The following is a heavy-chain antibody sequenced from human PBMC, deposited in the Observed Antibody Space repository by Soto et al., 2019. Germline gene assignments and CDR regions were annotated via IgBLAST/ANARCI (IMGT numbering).Heavy chain of an antibody. D-gene: IGHD5-12*01. J-gene: IGHJ4*02. CDR3: AKKEGIVATRNSWFDY. CDR1: GYSFTSYW. CDR2: IYPGDSDT. Sequence: EVQLVQSGAEVKKPGESLKISCKGSGYSFTSYWIGWVRQMPGKGLEWMGIIYPGDSDTRYSPSFQGQVTISADRSISTAYLQWSSLKASDTAIYYCAKKEGIVATRNSWFDYWGQGTLVTVSS. V-gene: IGHV5-51*01.